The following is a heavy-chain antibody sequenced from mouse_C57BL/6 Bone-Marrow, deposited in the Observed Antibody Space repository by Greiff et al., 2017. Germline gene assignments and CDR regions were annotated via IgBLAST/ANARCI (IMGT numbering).Heavy chain of an antibody. D-gene: IGHD2-3*01. Sequence: VQLQQSGAELVKPGASVKLSCKASGYTFTSYWMHWVKQRPGQGLEWIGMIHPNSGSTNYNEKFKSKATLTVDKSSSTAYMQLSSLTSEDSAVYYCARGDGYYLDYFDYWGQGTTLTVSS. J-gene: IGHJ2*01. CDR2: IHPNSGST. CDR1: GYTFTSYW. CDR3: ARGDGYYLDYFDY. V-gene: IGHV1-64*01.